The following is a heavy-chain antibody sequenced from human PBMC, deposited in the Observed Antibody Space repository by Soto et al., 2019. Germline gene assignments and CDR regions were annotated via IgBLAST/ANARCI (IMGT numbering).Heavy chain of an antibody. CDR1: GFTFSNAW. CDR2: IKSKTDGGTT. CDR3: TTGCSSTSCYAYYYYYMDV. V-gene: IGHV3-15*01. Sequence: GGSLRLSCAASGFTFSNAWMSWVRQAPGKGLEWVGRIKSKTDGGTTDYAAPVKGRFTISRDDSKNTLYLQMNSLKTEDTAVYYCTTGCSSTSCYAYYYYYMDVWAKGPRSPSP. D-gene: IGHD2-2*01. J-gene: IGHJ6*03.